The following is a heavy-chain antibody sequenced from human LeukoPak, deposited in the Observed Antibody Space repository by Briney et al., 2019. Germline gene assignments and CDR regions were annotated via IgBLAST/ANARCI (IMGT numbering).Heavy chain of an antibody. D-gene: IGHD3-10*01. CDR2: IKQDGSEK. CDR1: GFSVSNNY. J-gene: IGHJ4*02. V-gene: IGHV3-7*01. Sequence: KSGGSLRLSCVVSGFSVSNNYVSWVRQAPGKGLEWVANIKQDGSEKYYVDSVKGRFTISKDNAKNSLYLQMNSLRAEDTAVYYCARDLSRSFSVIRGLIQHREFDFWGRGTLVTVSS. CDR3: ARDLSRSFSVIRGLIQHREFDF.